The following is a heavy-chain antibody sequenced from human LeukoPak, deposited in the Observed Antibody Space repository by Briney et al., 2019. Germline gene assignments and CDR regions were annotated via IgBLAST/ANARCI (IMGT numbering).Heavy chain of an antibody. D-gene: IGHD3-22*01. J-gene: IGHJ3*02. CDR1: GFSLSTSGVG. V-gene: IGHV2-5*02. Sequence: ESGPTLVNPTQTLTLTCTFSGFSLSTSGVGVGWIRQPPGKALEWLALISWDDDKRYSPSLKSRLTITKDTSKSQVVLTMTNMDPVDTATYYCAHSSYYDSSGYYPYAFDIWGQGTMVTVSS. CDR3: AHSSYYDSSGYYPYAFDI. CDR2: ISWDDDK.